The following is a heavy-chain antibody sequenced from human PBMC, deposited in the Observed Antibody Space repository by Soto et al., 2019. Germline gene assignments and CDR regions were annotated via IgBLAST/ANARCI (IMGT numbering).Heavy chain of an antibody. CDR3: ARGQGQELVQGLDY. CDR2: IIPIFNTA. Sequence: QVQLVQSRAEVKEPGSSVKGSCKASGGRFTHYSFSWVRQAPGQGLVWMGGIIPIFNTANYAQKFEDRVTSTADESTSTAYMALSGLRSDDTAVYFCARGQGQELVQGLDYWGQGTLVTVSS. D-gene: IGHD6-13*01. V-gene: IGHV1-69*01. J-gene: IGHJ4*02. CDR1: GGRFTHYS.